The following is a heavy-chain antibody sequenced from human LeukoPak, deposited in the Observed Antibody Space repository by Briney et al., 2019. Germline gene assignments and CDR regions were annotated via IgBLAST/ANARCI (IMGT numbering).Heavy chain of an antibody. CDR1: GFTFSNFG. D-gene: IGHD3-10*01. CDR3: AKGRFGEGYFDY. CDR2: IRYDGSNK. J-gene: IGHJ4*02. V-gene: IGHV3-30*02. Sequence: GGSLRLSCAASGFTFSNFGMHWVRQAPGKGLEWVAFIRYDGSNKYYADSVKGRFTISRDNSKNTLYLQMNSLRAEDTAVYYCAKGRFGEGYFDYWGQGTLVTVSS.